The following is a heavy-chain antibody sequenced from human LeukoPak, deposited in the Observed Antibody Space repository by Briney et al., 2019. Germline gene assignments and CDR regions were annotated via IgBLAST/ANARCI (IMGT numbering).Heavy chain of an antibody. CDR2: IGTGGET. Sequence: GGSLRLSCAAPGFIFSAYAMSWVRQAPGQGLEWVSVIGTGGETHYADSVRGRFTISRNNFKNTLYLQMNSLRAEDTAVYYCAKRVTVTTKYFDSWGQGTLVTVSS. CDR1: GFIFSAYA. CDR3: AKRVTVTTKYFDS. J-gene: IGHJ4*02. D-gene: IGHD4-17*01. V-gene: IGHV3-23*01.